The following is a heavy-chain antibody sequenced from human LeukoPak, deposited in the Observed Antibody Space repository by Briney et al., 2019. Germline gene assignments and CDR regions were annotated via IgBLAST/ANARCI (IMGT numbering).Heavy chain of an antibody. CDR3: ARDRIAVAGDYYYMDV. V-gene: IGHV4-59*01. CDR2: IYYSGST. CDR1: GGSISSYY. Sequence: SETLSLTCTVSGGSISSYYWSWIRQPPGKGLEWIGYIYYSGSTNYNPSLKSRVTISVDTSKNQFSLKLSSVTAADTAVYYCARDRIAVAGDYYYMDVWGKGTTVTVSS. D-gene: IGHD6-19*01. J-gene: IGHJ6*03.